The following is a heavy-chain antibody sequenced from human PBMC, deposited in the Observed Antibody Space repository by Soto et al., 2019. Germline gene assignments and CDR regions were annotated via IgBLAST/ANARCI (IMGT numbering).Heavy chain of an antibody. V-gene: IGHV3-23*01. J-gene: IGHJ4*02. CDR1: GFTFSSYA. D-gene: IGHD3-10*01. Sequence: GGSLRLSCAASGFTFSSYAMSWVRQAPGKGLEWVSAISGSGGSTYYADSVKGRFTISRDNSKNTLYLQMNSLRAEATAVYYWAKSDLGENAYAFDYWGQGTLVTVSS. CDR3: AKSDLGENAYAFDY. CDR2: ISGSGGST.